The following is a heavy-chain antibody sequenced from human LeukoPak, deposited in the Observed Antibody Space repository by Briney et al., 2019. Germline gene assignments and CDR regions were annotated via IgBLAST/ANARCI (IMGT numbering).Heavy chain of an antibody. CDR2: INPKNGGT. CDR3: ARDPFNTYYYDP. D-gene: IGHD3-22*01. J-gene: IGHJ4*02. Sequence: GASVKVSCKASGYTFTGYHIHWVRQAPGQGLEWMGWINPKNGGTNYAQKFQGRVAMTTDTSISTAYMDLSGLRSGDTAVYYCARDPFNTYYYDPWGQGTLDTVSS. V-gene: IGHV1-2*02. CDR1: GYTFTGYH.